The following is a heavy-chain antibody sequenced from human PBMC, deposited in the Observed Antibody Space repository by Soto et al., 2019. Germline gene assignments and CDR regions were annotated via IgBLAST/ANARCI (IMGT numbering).Heavy chain of an antibody. CDR1: GYTFTSYG. CDR2: ISAYNGNT. Sequence: QVQLVQSGAEVKKPGASVTVSCKASGYTFTSYGIGWVRQAPGQGLEWMGWISAYNGNTNYAQKLQGRVTMTTDTYTSTAYMELRSLRSDDTAVYYCARDRGAYGMDVWGQGTTVTVSS. V-gene: IGHV1-18*01. CDR3: ARDRGAYGMDV. J-gene: IGHJ6*02.